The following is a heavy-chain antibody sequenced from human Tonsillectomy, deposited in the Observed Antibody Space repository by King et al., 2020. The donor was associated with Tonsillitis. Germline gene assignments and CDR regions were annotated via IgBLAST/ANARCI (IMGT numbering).Heavy chain of an antibody. CDR1: GGPFTSFA. Sequence: QLVQSGAEVKKPGSSVKVSCRASGGPFTSFAINWVRQAPGEGLEWMGRIIPILVVVSYAQNFKHRGTVTADKSRSTAYMEVSSLESEDTAVYYCAKDRGTTDHNHYMDVWGKGTTVTVSS. CDR3: AKDRGTTDHNHYMDV. CDR2: IIPILVVV. J-gene: IGHJ6*03. D-gene: IGHD1-1*01. V-gene: IGHV1-69*09.